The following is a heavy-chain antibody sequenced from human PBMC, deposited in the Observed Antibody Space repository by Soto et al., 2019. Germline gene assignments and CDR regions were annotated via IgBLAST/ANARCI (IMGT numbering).Heavy chain of an antibody. CDR1: GFSLSNAGLG. CDR3: ASTYSSSWYWFDP. J-gene: IGHJ5*02. V-gene: IGHV2-26*04. Sequence: QVTVKESGPVLVKPTEPLTLTCTVSGFSLSNAGLGVSWIRQPPGKALEWLAHIFSNDEKSYSTSLKSRLTTSXDXXKSQVVLTMTNMDPVDTATYYCASTYSSSWYWFDPWGQGTLVTVSS. D-gene: IGHD6-13*01. CDR2: IFSNDEK.